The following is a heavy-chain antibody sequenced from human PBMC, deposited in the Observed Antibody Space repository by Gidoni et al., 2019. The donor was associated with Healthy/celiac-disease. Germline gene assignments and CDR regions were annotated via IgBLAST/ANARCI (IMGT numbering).Heavy chain of an antibody. CDR1: GFTFSSYS. CDR2: ISSSSSYI. D-gene: IGHD6-13*01. J-gene: IGHJ3*02. V-gene: IGHV3-21*01. Sequence: EVQLVESGGGLVKPGGSLRLSCAASGFTFSSYSMNWVRQAPGKGLEWVSSISSSSSYIYYADSVRGRFTISRDNAKNSLYLQMNSLRAEDTAVYYCAREAGAAGAFDIWGQGTMVTVSS. CDR3: AREAGAAGAFDI.